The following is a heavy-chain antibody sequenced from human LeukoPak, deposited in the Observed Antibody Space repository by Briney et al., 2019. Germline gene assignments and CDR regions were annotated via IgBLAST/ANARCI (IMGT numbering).Heavy chain of an antibody. J-gene: IGHJ3*02. CDR3: AKWDDFWSGYNAFDI. Sequence: GGSLRLSCAASGFTFSSYAMSWVRQAPGKGLEWVSAISGSGGSTYYADSVKGRFTISRDNSKNTLYLQMSSLRAEDMAVYYCAKWDDFWSGYNAFDIWGQGTMVTVSS. V-gene: IGHV3-23*01. CDR1: GFTFSSYA. D-gene: IGHD3-3*01. CDR2: ISGSGGST.